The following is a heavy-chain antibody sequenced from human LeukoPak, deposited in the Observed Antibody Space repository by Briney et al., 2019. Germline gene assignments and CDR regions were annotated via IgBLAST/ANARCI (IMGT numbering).Heavy chain of an antibody. CDR1: GFTFKNYA. Sequence: PGGSLRLSCAASGFTFKNYAMNWIRQPPGKGLEWIGEINHSESTNYNPSLKSRVTISVDTSKNHFSLKLSSVTAADTAVYYCARGHSGGYYFDYWGQGTLVTVSS. CDR2: INHSEST. D-gene: IGHD3-22*01. V-gene: IGHV4-34*01. J-gene: IGHJ4*02. CDR3: ARGHSGGYYFDY.